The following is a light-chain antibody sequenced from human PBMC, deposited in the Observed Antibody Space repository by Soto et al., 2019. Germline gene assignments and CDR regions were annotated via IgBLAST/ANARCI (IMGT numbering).Light chain of an antibody. CDR2: DTS. CDR1: QSVSSS. CDR3: QHGSNWPPVT. J-gene: IGKJ4*01. V-gene: IGKV3-11*01. Sequence: EIVMTQSPGTLSVSPGERAALSCRASQSVSSSLAWYQHKRGQAPRLLIYDTSKRATGIPARFSGGGSGTDFTLTISSLEPEYFAVYYCQHGSNWPPVTFGGGTKVEIK.